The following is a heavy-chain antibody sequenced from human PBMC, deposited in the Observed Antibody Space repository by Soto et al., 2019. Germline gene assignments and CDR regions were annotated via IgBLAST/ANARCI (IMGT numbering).Heavy chain of an antibody. Sequence: QVQLQESGPGLVKPSETLSLTCTVSGGSISSYYWSWIRQPPGKGLEWMGYIFYSGSTNYNPALMSRVTISVDTSKNQFSLKLSAVTAADTAVYYCARSWGTSFDFWGQGTLVTVSS. V-gene: IGHV4-59*01. D-gene: IGHD7-27*01. CDR2: IFYSGST. J-gene: IGHJ4*02. CDR3: ARSWGTSFDF. CDR1: GGSISSYY.